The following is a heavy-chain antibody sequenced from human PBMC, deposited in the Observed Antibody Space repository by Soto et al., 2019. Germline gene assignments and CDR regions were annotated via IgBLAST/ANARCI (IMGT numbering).Heavy chain of an antibody. V-gene: IGHV3-23*01. CDR1: GFTFDSHA. J-gene: IGHJ4*02. CDR3: TKDKADKYDSSVDS. Sequence: GGSLRLSCVGSGFTFDSHAMNWVRQAPGKGLECVAGITGSAGSTYYAGSVKGRFTISKDNSKNTLYLQMNSLRAEDTAVYYCTKDKADKYDSSVDSWGQGTQVTVSS. D-gene: IGHD3-22*01. CDR2: ITGSAGST.